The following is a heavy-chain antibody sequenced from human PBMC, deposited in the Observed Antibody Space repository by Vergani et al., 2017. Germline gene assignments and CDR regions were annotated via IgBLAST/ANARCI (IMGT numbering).Heavy chain of an antibody. CDR2: ISYDGTQK. D-gene: IGHD1-1*01. CDR1: GFTSSYYG. V-gene: IGHV3-30*03. Sequence: QVHLVESGGGVVQPGRSLRLSCVVSGFTSSYYGMHWVRQAPGLGLAWVAVISYDGTQKYYADSVKGRFPISRDNSKSTLYLQMNSLITEDTAVYYCATKSCGTPGGQIGYFRGWGQGTLVTVSS. J-gene: IGHJ4*02. CDR3: ATKSCGTPGGQIGYFRG.